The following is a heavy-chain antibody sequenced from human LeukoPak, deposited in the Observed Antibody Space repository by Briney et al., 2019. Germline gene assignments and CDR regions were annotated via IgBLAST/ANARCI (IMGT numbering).Heavy chain of an antibody. CDR3: AREAYYYNSSAAPDAFDI. V-gene: IGHV3-20*04. CDR1: GFTFDDYG. D-gene: IGHD3-22*01. CDR2: INWNGGST. Sequence: GGSLRLSCAASGFTFDDYGMSWVRQAPGKGLEWVSGINWNGGSTGYADSVKGRFTISRDNAKNSLYLRMNSLRAEDTALYCCAREAYYYNSSAAPDAFDIWGQGTMVTVSS. J-gene: IGHJ3*02.